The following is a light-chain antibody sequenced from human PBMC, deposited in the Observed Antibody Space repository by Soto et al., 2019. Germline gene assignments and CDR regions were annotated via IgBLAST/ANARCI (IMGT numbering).Light chain of an antibody. J-gene: IGKJ4*01. V-gene: IGKV1D-12*01. Sequence: DIQMTQSPSSVSASVGDRVTITCRASHDISTWLAWYQQKPGRAPNLLIFAASSLQGGVPSRFSGTGSGTYFTLTISSLQPEDFATYYCQQTITFPLTFGGGTKVEIK. CDR2: AAS. CDR3: QQTITFPLT. CDR1: HDISTW.